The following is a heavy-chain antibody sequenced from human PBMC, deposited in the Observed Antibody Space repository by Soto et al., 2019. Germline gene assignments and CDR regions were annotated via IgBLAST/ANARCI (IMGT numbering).Heavy chain of an antibody. Sequence: ESGPTLVKPTPTPTLTRTFSGFSLRPSGMCVRWIRQPPGEALGWLALIDWDDDKYYSTSLKTRLTISKDTSKNQVVLTMTNMDPVDTATYYCARIPRVQTRGPRYYYYGMAVWGQGTTVTVSS. V-gene: IGHV2-70*01. CDR3: ARIPRVQTRGPRYYYYGMAV. J-gene: IGHJ6*02. CDR2: IDWDDDK. CDR1: GFSLRPSGMC.